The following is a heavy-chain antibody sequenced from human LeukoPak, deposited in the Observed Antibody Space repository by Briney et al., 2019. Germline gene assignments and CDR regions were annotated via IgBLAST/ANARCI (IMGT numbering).Heavy chain of an antibody. CDR1: GGSFSGYY. CDR2: INHSGST. CDR3: ARRGSTRYYFDY. D-gene: IGHD2/OR15-2a*01. Sequence: SETLSLTCAVYGGSFSGYYWSWIRQPPGKGLEWIGEINHSGSTNYNPSLKSRVTISVDTSKNQFSLKLSSVTAADTAVYYCARRGSTRYYFDYWGQGTLVTVSS. V-gene: IGHV4-34*01. J-gene: IGHJ4*02.